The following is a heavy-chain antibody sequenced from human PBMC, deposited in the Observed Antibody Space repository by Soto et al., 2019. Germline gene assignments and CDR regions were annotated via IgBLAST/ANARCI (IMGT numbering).Heavy chain of an antibody. CDR2: ISYDGSNK. Sequence: PVGSLRLSCAASGFTFSSYAMHWVRQAPGKGLEWVAVISYDGSNKYYADSVKGRFTISRDNSKKTLYLQMNSLRAEDTAVYYCARAGYDEFHNDYWGQGTLVTVSS. CDR1: GFTFSSYA. D-gene: IGHD3-3*01. V-gene: IGHV3-30-3*01. J-gene: IGHJ4*02. CDR3: ARAGYDEFHNDY.